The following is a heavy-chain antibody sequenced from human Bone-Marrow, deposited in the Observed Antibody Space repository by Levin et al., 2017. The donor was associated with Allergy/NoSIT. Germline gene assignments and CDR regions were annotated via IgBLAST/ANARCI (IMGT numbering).Heavy chain of an antibody. Sequence: GGSLRLSCAASGFTFSSYAMSWVRQAPGKGLEWVSAISGSGGSTYYADSVKGRFTISRDNSKDTLYLQMKSLRAEDTAVYYCAKPNDYIWGRYPYGMDVWGQGTTVTVSS. V-gene: IGHV3-23*01. D-gene: IGHD3-16*01. J-gene: IGHJ6*02. CDR1: GFTFSSYA. CDR3: AKPNDYIWGRYPYGMDV. CDR2: ISGSGGST.